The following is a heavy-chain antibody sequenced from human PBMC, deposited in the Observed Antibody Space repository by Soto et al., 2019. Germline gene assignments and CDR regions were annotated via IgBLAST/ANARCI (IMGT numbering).Heavy chain of an antibody. CDR1: GYTFTSYA. Sequence: ASLKVSCKASGYTFTSYAMHWVRQETGQRLEWMGWINAGNGNTKYSQKFQGRVTITRDTSASTAYMELSSLRSEDTAVYYCASSGITNYCYGMDVWGQGTTVTVSS. CDR2: INAGNGNT. V-gene: IGHV1-3*01. CDR3: ASSGITNYCYGMDV. J-gene: IGHJ6*02. D-gene: IGHD3-10*01.